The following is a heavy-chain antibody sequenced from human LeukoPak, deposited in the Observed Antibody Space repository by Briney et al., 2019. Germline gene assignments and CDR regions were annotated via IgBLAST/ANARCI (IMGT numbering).Heavy chain of an antibody. CDR1: GYTLTGYY. D-gene: IGHD3-22*01. Sequence: ASVKVSCKASGYTLTGYYMHWVRQAPGQGLEWMGWINPNSGGTNYAQKFQGRVTMTRDTSISTAYMELSRLRSDDTAVYYCARDSSGYSDYFDYWGQGTLVTVSS. J-gene: IGHJ4*02. V-gene: IGHV1-2*02. CDR3: ARDSSGYSDYFDY. CDR2: INPNSGGT.